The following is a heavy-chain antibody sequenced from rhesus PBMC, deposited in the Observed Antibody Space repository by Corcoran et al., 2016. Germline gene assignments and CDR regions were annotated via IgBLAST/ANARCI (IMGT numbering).Heavy chain of an antibody. CDR1: GGSISTSY. D-gene: IGHD3-22*01. CDR2: IYGRGSDP. Sequence: QLQLQESGPGLVKPSETLSVTCAVSGGSISTSYWSWIRQAPGKGLEWIGYIYGRGSDPTYNPSLQSRVTLSVDTSKNQVSLKLSSVTAADTAVYYCARSYWCDYYYALDSWGQGVVVTVSS. CDR3: ARSYWCDYYYALDS. J-gene: IGHJ6*01. V-gene: IGHV4-169*01.